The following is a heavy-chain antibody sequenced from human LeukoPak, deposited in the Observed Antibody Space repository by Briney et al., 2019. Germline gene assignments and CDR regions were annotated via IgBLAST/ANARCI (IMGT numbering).Heavy chain of an antibody. Sequence: ASVTVSFTASGYTFTIYGISWVRQAPGQGREWMGWISAYNGNTNYAQKLQGRVTITTDESTSTAYMELSSLRSEDTAVYYCAGGVVAATAGPPFDFWGQGTLVTVSS. V-gene: IGHV1-18*01. CDR2: ISAYNGNT. J-gene: IGHJ4*02. CDR1: GYTFTIYG. D-gene: IGHD2-15*01. CDR3: AGGVVAATAGPPFDF.